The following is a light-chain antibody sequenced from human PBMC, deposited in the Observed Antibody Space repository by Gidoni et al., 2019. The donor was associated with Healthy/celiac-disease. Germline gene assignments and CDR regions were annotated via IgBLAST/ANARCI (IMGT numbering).Light chain of an antibody. CDR2: AAS. Sequence: GDRVTITCRASQSISSYLNWYQQKPGKAPKLLIYAASSLQSGVPSRFSGSGSGTDFTLTISSLQPEDFATYYCQQSYSTPFTFGPGTKVDIK. CDR3: QQSYSTPFT. CDR1: QSISSY. V-gene: IGKV1-39*01. J-gene: IGKJ3*01.